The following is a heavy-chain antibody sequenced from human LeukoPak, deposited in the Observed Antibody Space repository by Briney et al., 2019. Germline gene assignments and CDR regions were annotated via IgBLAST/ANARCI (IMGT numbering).Heavy chain of an antibody. D-gene: IGHD2-15*01. V-gene: IGHV1-8*02. J-gene: IGHJ6*02. CDR3: ARLKAPVRGYCSGGSCYYYYYGMDV. Sequence: ASVKVSCKASGYTFTGYYMHWVRQAPGQGLEWMGWMNPNSGNTSYAQKFQGRVTMTRNTSISTAYMELSSLRSEDTAVYYCARLKAPVRGYCSGGSCYYYYYGMDVWGQGTTVTVSS. CDR2: MNPNSGNT. CDR1: GYTFTGYY.